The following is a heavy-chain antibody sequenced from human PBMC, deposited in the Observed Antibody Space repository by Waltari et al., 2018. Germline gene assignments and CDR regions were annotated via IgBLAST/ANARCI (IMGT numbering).Heavy chain of an antibody. Sequence: QVQLQESGPGLVKPSQTLSLTCTVPGGPISSGGYYLRLNRQPPGKGLEWIGYIYYSGSTYYNPSLKSLVTISVDTSKNQFSLKLSSVTAADTAVYYCARLKRGYSYGPGWYFDYWGQGTLVTVSS. J-gene: IGHJ4*02. CDR3: ARLKRGYSYGPGWYFDY. CDR1: GGPISSGGYY. V-gene: IGHV4-31*01. D-gene: IGHD5-18*01. CDR2: IYYSGST.